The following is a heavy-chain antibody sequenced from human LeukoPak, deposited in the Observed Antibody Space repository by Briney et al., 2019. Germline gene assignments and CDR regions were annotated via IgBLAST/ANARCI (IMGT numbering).Heavy chain of an antibody. V-gene: IGHV4-59*01. Sequence: PSETLSLTCTVSGGSLSSYYWSWLRQPPGKGLEWIGYIYYSGSTNYNPSLKSRVTISVDTSKNQFSLKLSSVTAADTAVYYCASTTYYYDSSGYYYRETFDYWGQGTLVTVSS. CDR3: ASTTYYYDSSGYYYRETFDY. CDR1: GGSLSSYY. J-gene: IGHJ4*02. CDR2: IYYSGST. D-gene: IGHD3-22*01.